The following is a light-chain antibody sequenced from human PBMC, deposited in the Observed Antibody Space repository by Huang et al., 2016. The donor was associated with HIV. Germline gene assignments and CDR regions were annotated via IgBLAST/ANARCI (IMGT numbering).Light chain of an antibody. J-gene: IGKJ3*01. CDR3: QQYYTTPRT. CDR1: QTVLYTSNNENY. CDR2: WAS. Sequence: IVMTQSPDYLPVSLGARAAIKCKSSQTVLYTSNNENYLAWYQQRPGQPPQRLIYWASRRASGVPDRFSGSGSGTDFTLTINGLQPEDVAVYYCQQYYTTPRTFGPGTKVDLK. V-gene: IGKV4-1*01.